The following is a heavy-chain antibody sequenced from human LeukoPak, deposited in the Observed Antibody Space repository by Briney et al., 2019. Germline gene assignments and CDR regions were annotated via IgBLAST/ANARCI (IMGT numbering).Heavy chain of an antibody. CDR2: IIPIFGTA. CDR1: GGTFSSYA. V-gene: IGHV1-69*13. CDR3: ARGGEVYYDSSGYYAG. Sequence: SVKVSCKASGGTFSSYAISWVRQAPGQGLEWMGGIIPIFGTANYAQKFQGRVTITADESTSTAYMERSSLRSEDTAVYYCARGGEVYYDSSGYYAGWGQGTLVTVSS. J-gene: IGHJ4*02. D-gene: IGHD3-22*01.